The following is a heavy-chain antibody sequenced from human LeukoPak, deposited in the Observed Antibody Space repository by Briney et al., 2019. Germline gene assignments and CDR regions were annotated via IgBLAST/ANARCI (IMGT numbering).Heavy chain of an antibody. D-gene: IGHD3-22*01. Sequence: SETLSLTCTVSGGSISSYYWSWLRQPPGKGLGWIGYIYYSGSTNYNPSLKSRVTISVDTSKNQFSLKLSSVTAADTAVYYCARDDSSGYYDYWGQGTLVTVSS. CDR2: IYYSGST. J-gene: IGHJ4*02. V-gene: IGHV4-59*01. CDR1: GGSISSYY. CDR3: ARDDSSGYYDY.